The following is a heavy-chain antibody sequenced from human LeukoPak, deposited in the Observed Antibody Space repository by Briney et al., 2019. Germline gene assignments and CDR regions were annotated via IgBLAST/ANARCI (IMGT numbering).Heavy chain of an antibody. CDR2: ISYDGSNK. Sequence: GGSLRLSCAASGFTFSSYAMHWVRQAPGKGLEWVAVISYDGSNKYYADSVKGRFTISRDNSKNTLYLQMNSLRAEDTAVYYCARAMPAYDSSGYFSDYWGQGTLVTVSS. CDR3: ARAMPAYDSSGYFSDY. V-gene: IGHV3-30*04. J-gene: IGHJ4*02. D-gene: IGHD3-22*01. CDR1: GFTFSSYA.